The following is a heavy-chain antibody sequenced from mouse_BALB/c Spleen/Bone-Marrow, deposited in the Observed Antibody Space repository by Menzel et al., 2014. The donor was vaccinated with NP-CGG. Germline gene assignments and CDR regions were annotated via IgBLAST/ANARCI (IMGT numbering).Heavy chain of an antibody. V-gene: IGHV1S135*01. J-gene: IGHJ4*01. D-gene: IGHD2-3*01. CDR2: IDLYNGGT. CDR1: GYAFTNYN. CDR3: ARLGDGYYDALDY. Sequence: EVQLQESGPELVKPGASMRVSCKASGYAFTNYNIYWVKQRHGKSLEWIGYIDLYNGGTSYNQKFKGKATLTVDKSSSTAYMHLNSLTSEDSAVYYCARLGDGYYDALDYWGQGTSVTVSS.